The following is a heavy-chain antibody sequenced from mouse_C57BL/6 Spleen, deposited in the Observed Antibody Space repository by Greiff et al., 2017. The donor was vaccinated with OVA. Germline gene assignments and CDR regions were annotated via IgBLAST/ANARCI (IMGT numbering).Heavy chain of an antibody. Sequence: EVQRVESGPELVKPGASVKISCKASGYSFTGYYMNWVKQSPEKSLEWIGEINPSTGGTTYNQKFKAKATLTVGKSSSTAYMQLKSLTSEDSAVYYCARREDYFDYWGQGTTLTVSS. CDR3: ARREDYFDY. J-gene: IGHJ2*01. CDR1: GYSFTGYY. CDR2: INPSTGGT. V-gene: IGHV1-42*01.